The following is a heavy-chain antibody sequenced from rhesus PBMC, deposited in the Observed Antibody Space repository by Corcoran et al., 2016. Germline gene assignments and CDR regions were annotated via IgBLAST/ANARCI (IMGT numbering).Heavy chain of an antibody. D-gene: IGHD1-44*02. CDR3: ARRREELQAFDY. CDR2: SYWDDDK. Sequence: QVTLKESGPALVKPTQTLTLTCTFSGFSISTSGMGVGWIRQPPGKALEWLALSYWDDDKFYNTSLKSRLTFSKDTSKNQVVLTMTNLVPVDTATYYCARRREELQAFDYWGQGVLVTVSS. V-gene: IGHV2-174*01. CDR1: GFSISTSGMG. J-gene: IGHJ4*01.